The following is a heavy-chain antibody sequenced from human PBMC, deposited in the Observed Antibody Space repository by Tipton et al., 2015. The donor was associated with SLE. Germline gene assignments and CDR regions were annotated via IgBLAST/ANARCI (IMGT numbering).Heavy chain of an antibody. Sequence: TLSLTCAVYGGSFSGYYWSWIRQPPGKGLEWIGEINHSGSTNYNPSLKSRVTISVDTSKNQFSLKLSSVTAADTAVYYCALMVPYYFDYWGQGTLVTVSS. V-gene: IGHV4-34*01. CDR1: GGSFSGYY. J-gene: IGHJ4*02. CDR3: ALMVPYYFDY. D-gene: IGHD2-8*01. CDR2: INHSGST.